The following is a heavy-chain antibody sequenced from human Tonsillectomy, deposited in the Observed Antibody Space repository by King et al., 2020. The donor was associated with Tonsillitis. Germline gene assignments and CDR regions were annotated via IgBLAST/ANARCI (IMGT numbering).Heavy chain of an antibody. CDR3: ARRVNDAFDI. Sequence: VQLVESGAEVKKPGASVKVSCRASGYTFSSYDINWVRQATGQGLEWMGWMNPNSDYTGNAEKFQGRVTMTRNTSISTAYMELNSLTSEDTAVYYCARRVNDAFDIWGQGTMVTVSS. D-gene: IGHD4-23*01. CDR1: GYTFSSYD. V-gene: IGHV1-8*01. CDR2: MNPNSDYT. J-gene: IGHJ3*02.